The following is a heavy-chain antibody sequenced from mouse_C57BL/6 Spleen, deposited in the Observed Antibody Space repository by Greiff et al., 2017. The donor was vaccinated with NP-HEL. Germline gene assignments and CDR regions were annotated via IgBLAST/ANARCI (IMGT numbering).Heavy chain of an antibody. D-gene: IGHD1-1*01. CDR1: GYTFTSYW. J-gene: IGHJ3*01. V-gene: IGHV1-64*01. CDR2: IHPNSGRT. CDR3: ASEGCGSDTFAY. Sequence: QVQLQQPGAELVKPGASVKLSCKASGYTFTSYWLHWVKQRPGQGLEWIGMIHPNSGRTNYNESLKSKATLTVDKSSSKAYMQQSSLTSEDSAVDYCASEGCGSDTFAYWGQGTLVTVSA.